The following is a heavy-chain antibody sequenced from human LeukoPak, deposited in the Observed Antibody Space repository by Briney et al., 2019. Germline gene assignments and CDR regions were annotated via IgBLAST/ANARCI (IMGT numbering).Heavy chain of an antibody. Sequence: QPGGSLRLSCAASGFTFSGSAMHWVRQASGKWLEWVGRIRSKANSYATAYAASVKGRFTISRDDSKNTAYLQMNSLKTEDTAVYYCTTTYDFWSGPTYYFDYWGQGTLVTVSS. CDR1: GFTFSGSA. CDR2: IRSKANSYAT. CDR3: TTTYDFWSGPTYYFDY. D-gene: IGHD3-3*01. J-gene: IGHJ4*02. V-gene: IGHV3-73*01.